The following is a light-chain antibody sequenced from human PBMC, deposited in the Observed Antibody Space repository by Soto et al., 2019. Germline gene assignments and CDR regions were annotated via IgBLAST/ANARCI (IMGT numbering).Light chain of an antibody. CDR2: DAS. CDR1: QGISSY. J-gene: IGKJ1*01. CDR3: QQSYSTPLA. V-gene: IGKV1-39*01. Sequence: DVQMTQSPSSLSASVGDRVTITCRASQGISSYLAWYQQKPGEAPKLLIYDASTLESGVPPRFSGSGSGTDFTLTITSLQPEDSATYYCQQSYSTPLAFGHGTKVDIK.